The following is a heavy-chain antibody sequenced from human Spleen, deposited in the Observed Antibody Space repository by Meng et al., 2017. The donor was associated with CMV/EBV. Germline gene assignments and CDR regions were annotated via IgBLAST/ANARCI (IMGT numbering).Heavy chain of an antibody. CDR2: INPNSGST. Sequence: SGYHLTRYCIRWVRQTPGQGLEWMGWINPNSGSTNYAQKFQGRVTMTRDTSITTGYIELRRLKADDTAVYYCARGGVIPHTPDWFDPWGQGTLVTVSS. CDR3: ARGGVIPHTPDWFDP. J-gene: IGHJ5*02. V-gene: IGHV1-2*02. D-gene: IGHD2-15*01. CDR1: GYHLTRYC.